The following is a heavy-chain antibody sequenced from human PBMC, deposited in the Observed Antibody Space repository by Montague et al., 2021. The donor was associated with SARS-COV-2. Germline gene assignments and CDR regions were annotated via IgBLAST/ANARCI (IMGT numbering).Heavy chain of an antibody. CDR1: GGSVSSGSCY. Sequence: SETLSLTCSVSGGSVSSGSCYWGWIRQPPGKGLEWIGSIYYSGSTYYNPSLKGRVTISVDTSKNQFSLKLSSVTAADTAVYYCARHGLAGITIFGVVTPRGGFDIWGQGTMVTVSS. D-gene: IGHD3-3*01. J-gene: IGHJ3*02. CDR2: IYYSGST. CDR3: ARHGLAGITIFGVVTPRGGFDI. V-gene: IGHV4-39*01.